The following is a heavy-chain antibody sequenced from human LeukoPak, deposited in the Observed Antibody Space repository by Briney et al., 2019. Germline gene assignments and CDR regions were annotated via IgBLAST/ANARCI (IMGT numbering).Heavy chain of an antibody. V-gene: IGHV4-59*08. Sequence: PSETLSLTCTVSGGSISTYYWSWIRQPPGKGLEWIGYIYYTGSTSYNPSLKSRVTMSVDTSKNQFSLKLSSVTAADTAVYYCAGATVTSFDYWGQGTLVTVSS. D-gene: IGHD4-17*01. CDR1: GGSISTYY. CDR2: IYYTGST. CDR3: AGATVTSFDY. J-gene: IGHJ4*02.